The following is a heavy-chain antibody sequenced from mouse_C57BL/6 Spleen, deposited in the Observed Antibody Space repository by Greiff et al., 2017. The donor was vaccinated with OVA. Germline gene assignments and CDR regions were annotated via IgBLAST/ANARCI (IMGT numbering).Heavy chain of an antibody. J-gene: IGHJ3*01. CDR3: ARKLYYGSSYGFAY. CDR2: ISDGGSYT. Sequence: EVMLVESGGGLVKPGGSLKLSCAASGFTFSSYAMSWVRQTPEKRLEWVATISDGGSYTYYPDNVKGRFTLSRDNAKNNLYLQMSHLKSEDTAMYYCARKLYYGSSYGFAYWGQGTLGTVSA. V-gene: IGHV5-4*03. D-gene: IGHD1-1*01. CDR1: GFTFSSYA.